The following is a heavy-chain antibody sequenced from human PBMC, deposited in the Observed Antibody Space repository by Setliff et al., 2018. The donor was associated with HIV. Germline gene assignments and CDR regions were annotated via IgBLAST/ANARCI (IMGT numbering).Heavy chain of an antibody. D-gene: IGHD1-26*01. CDR2: IYQSGST. CDR1: HYSISSEYY. Sequence: PSETLSLTCTVSHYSISSEYYWGWFRQPPGKGLEYIGSIYQSGSTYYSPSLKSRISMSIDTSKDQFSLRLRSVTASDTAVYYCARDKEPWEGYYKYYSMDVWGKGTKVTVS. V-gene: IGHV4-38-2*02. CDR3: ARDKEPWEGYYKYYSMDV. J-gene: IGHJ6*03.